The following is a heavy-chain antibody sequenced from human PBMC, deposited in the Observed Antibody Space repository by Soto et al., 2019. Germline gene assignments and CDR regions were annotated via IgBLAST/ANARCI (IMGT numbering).Heavy chain of an antibody. Sequence: SETLSLTYSVSGAVVTSGENYWSWIRQPPGKGLEWIGYIYYSGSTYYNPSLKSRVTISVDTSKNQFSLKLSSVTAADTAVYYCARDRILRGYYYGMDVWGQGTTVTVSS. CDR2: IYYSGST. J-gene: IGHJ6*02. CDR1: GAVVTSGENY. V-gene: IGHV4-30-4*01. CDR3: ARDRILRGYYYGMDV.